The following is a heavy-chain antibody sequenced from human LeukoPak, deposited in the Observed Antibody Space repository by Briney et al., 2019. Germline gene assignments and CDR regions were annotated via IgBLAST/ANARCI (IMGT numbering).Heavy chain of an antibody. J-gene: IGHJ4*02. CDR2: ISPDSGYI. Sequence: GGSLRLSCAASGFTFSSHILMWVRQAPGKGLEWVSSISPDSGYIYYADSVKGRFTISRDNAENSPFLQMNSLGAEDTAVYYCAPFSAVTHYYFDYWGQGTLVTVSS. D-gene: IGHD6-13*01. CDR3: APFSAVTHYYFDY. CDR1: GFTFSSHI. V-gene: IGHV3-21*01.